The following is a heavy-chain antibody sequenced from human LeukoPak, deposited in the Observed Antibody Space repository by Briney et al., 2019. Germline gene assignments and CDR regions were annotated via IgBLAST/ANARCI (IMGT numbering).Heavy chain of an antibody. CDR1: GFTFSNYG. V-gene: IGHV3-30*18. CDR3: AKDAYTSGWGYFAY. D-gene: IGHD6-19*01. J-gene: IGHJ4*02. Sequence: GGSLRLSCAASGFTFSNYGMQWVRQAPGKGGEGGATISYERSNKKYVDSVKGRFTISTDNSNNTLFLEMNSLRSEDTAVYYCAKDAYTSGWGYFAYWGQGTLVTVSS. CDR2: ISYERSNK.